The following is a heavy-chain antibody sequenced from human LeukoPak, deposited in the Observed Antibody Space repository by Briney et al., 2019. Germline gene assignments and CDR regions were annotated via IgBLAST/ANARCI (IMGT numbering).Heavy chain of an antibody. CDR1: GFTFSSYA. CDR2: ISGSGGST. Sequence: GGFLRLSCAASGFTFSSYAMSWVRQAPGKGLEWVSAISGSGGSTYYADSVKGRFTISRDNSKNTLYLQMNSLRAEDTAVYYCAKKQGGIIVATTLHYYYGMDVWGQGTTVTVSS. CDR3: AKKQGGIIVATTLHYYYGMDV. J-gene: IGHJ6*02. D-gene: IGHD5-12*01. V-gene: IGHV3-23*01.